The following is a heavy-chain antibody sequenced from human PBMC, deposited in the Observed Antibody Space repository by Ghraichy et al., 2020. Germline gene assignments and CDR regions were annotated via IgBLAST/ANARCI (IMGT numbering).Heavy chain of an antibody. CDR2: IKQDGSEK. Sequence: GGSLRLSCAASGFTFSSYWMSWVRQAPGKGLEWVANIKQDGSEKYYVDSVKGRFTISRDNAKNSLYLQMNSLRAEDTAVYYCAREADSYGYYYGMDGWGQGTTVTASS. V-gene: IGHV3-7*01. J-gene: IGHJ6*02. CDR1: GFTFSSYW. D-gene: IGHD5-18*01. CDR3: AREADSYGYYYGMDG.